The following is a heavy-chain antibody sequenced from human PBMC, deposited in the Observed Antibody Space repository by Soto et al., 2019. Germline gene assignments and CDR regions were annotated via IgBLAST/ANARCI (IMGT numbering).Heavy chain of an antibody. CDR2: ISAYNGNT. Sequence: ASVKVSCKSSGYKFISHSITWVRQAPGQGLEWMGRISAYNGNTNYAQKLQGRVTLTTDTSTNTAYMELRSLRSDDTAVYYCARGAFCGGAPGCRDMDVWGQGTTVTVSS. V-gene: IGHV1-18*01. CDR3: ARGAFCGGAPGCRDMDV. CDR1: GYKFISHS. J-gene: IGHJ6*02. D-gene: IGHD2-21*01.